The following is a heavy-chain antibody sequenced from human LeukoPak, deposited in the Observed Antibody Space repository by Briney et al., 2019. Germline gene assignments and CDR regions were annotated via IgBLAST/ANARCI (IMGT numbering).Heavy chain of an antibody. Sequence: ASVKVSCKASGYTFTGYYMHWVRQAPGQGLEWMGWINPNSGGTNYAQKFQGRVTMTRDTSISTAYMELSRLRSDDTAVYYCARHRYSGSDTQGFDYWGQGTLVTVSS. V-gene: IGHV1-2*02. CDR1: GYTFTGYY. CDR3: ARHRYSGSDTQGFDY. CDR2: INPNSGGT. D-gene: IGHD5-12*01. J-gene: IGHJ4*02.